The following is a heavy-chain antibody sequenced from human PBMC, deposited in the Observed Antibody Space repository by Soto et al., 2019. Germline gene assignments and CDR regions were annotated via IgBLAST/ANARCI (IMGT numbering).Heavy chain of an antibody. CDR1: EFAFSTYS. D-gene: IGHD3-22*01. CDR3: VADLPNHGSGYEFDY. V-gene: IGHV3-21*03. CDR2: ISSSSNYI. Sequence: PGGSLRLSCAASEFAFSTYSMNWVRQAPGKGLEWVSSISSSSNYIYYADSVKGRFTISRDDSKNTVYLQMNSLKIEDTGVYYCVADLPNHGSGYEFDYWGRGTLVTVSS. J-gene: IGHJ4*02.